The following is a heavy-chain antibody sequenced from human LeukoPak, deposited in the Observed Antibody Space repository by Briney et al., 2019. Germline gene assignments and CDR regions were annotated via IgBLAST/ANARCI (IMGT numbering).Heavy chain of an antibody. V-gene: IGHV3-23*01. J-gene: IGHJ5*02. Sequence: GGSLRLSCAASEFTFSSYAMNWVRQAPGKGLEWVSAISGSGGSTYYADSVKGRFTISRDNSKNTLYLQMNSLRAEDTAVYYCAKDLGFNWFDPWGQGTLVTVSS. CDR3: AKDLGFNWFDP. CDR2: ISGSGGST. CDR1: EFTFSSYA.